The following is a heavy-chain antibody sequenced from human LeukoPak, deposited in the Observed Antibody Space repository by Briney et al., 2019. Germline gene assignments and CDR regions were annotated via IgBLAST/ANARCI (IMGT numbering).Heavy chain of an antibody. CDR3: ARASLPLGYSYGSFDY. CDR1: GFTFSSYS. J-gene: IGHJ4*02. V-gene: IGHV3-21*01. D-gene: IGHD5-18*01. Sequence: PGGSLRLSCAASGFTFSSYSMNWVRQAPGKGLEWVSSISSSSSYIYYAESVKGRFTISRDNATNSLYLQMNSLRAEATAVYYCARASLPLGYSYGSFDYWGQGTLVTVSS. CDR2: ISSSSSYI.